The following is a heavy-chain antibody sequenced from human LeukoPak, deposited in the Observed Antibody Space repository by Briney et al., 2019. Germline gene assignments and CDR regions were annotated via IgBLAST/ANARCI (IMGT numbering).Heavy chain of an antibody. Sequence: ASVKVSCKASGYTFTSYDINWVRQAAGQGLERMGWMNPNSGNTGYAQKFQGRVTITRNTSISTAYMELSSLRSEDTAVYYCARGFLEWSGGDYWGQGTLVTVSS. J-gene: IGHJ4*02. CDR2: MNPNSGNT. CDR1: GYTFTSYD. CDR3: ARGFLEWSGGDY. V-gene: IGHV1-8*03. D-gene: IGHD3-3*01.